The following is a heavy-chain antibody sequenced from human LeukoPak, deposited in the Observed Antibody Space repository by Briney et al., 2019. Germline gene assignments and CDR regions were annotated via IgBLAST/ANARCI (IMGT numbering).Heavy chain of an antibody. V-gene: IGHV4-34*01. D-gene: IGHD3-10*01. Sequence: SETLSLTCTVSGGSISGYYWSWIRQPPGKGLEWIGEINHSGSTNYNPSLKSRVTISVDTSKNQFSLKLSSVTAADTAVYYCASLELLPQYYFDYWGQGTLVTVSS. CDR2: INHSGST. CDR3: ASLELLPQYYFDY. CDR1: GGSISGYY. J-gene: IGHJ4*02.